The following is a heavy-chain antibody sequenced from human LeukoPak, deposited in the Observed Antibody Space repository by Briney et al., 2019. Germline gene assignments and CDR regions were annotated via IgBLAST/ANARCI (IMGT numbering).Heavy chain of an antibody. D-gene: IGHD6-19*01. CDR3: AKGGVPGTNYLDY. Sequence: PAGSLRLSCAASGFTFSSYAMSWVRQAPGKGLEWVSAISGSGGSTYYADSVKGRFTISRDNSKNTLYLQMNSLRAEDTAVYYCAKGGVPGTNYLDYWGQGTVVSVSS. V-gene: IGHV3-23*01. CDR1: GFTFSSYA. CDR2: ISGSGGST. J-gene: IGHJ4*02.